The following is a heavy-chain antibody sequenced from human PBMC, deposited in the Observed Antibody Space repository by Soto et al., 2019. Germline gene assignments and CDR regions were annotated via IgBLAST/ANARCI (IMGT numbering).Heavy chain of an antibody. CDR3: ARGQYCSGGSCNFDY. CDR2: IYYSGST. CDR1: GGSISSYY. Sequence: PSETLSLTCTVSGGSISSYYWSWIRQPPGKGLEWIGYIYYSGSTNYNPSLKSRVTISVDTSKNQFSLKLSSVTAADTAVYYCARGQYCSGGSCNFDYWGQGTLVTVSS. V-gene: IGHV4-59*01. D-gene: IGHD2-15*01. J-gene: IGHJ4*02.